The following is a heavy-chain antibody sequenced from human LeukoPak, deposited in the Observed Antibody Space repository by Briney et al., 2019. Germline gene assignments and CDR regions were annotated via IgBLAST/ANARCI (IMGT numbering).Heavy chain of an antibody. Sequence: SVKLSCKLSGYTLTSYYTDCVSQATGQGLEWMGWMNPKSGNTGYAQKFQGRVTMTRDTSISTAYMELGRLRSEDTAVYYCAWGVGRCYCRGQGTMVTVSS. CDR3: AWGVGRCYC. J-gene: IGHJ4*02. CDR2: MNPKSGNT. CDR1: GYTLTSYY. V-gene: IGHV1-8*01. D-gene: IGHD2-15*01.